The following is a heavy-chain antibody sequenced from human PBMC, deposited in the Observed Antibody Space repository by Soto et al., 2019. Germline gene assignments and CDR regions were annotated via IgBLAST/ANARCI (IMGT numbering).Heavy chain of an antibody. CDR1: GFSLSTSGVG. V-gene: IGHV2-5*01. D-gene: IGHD6-19*01. J-gene: IGHJ6*02. CDR2: IYWNDDK. CDR3: AHMDQWLVRTYYYYGMDV. Sequence: QITLKESGPPLVKPTQPLMLTCTFSGFSLSTSGVGVGWIRQPPGKALEWLALIYWNDDKRYSPSLKSRLTITKDTSKNQVVLTMTNMDPVDTATYYCAHMDQWLVRTYYYYGMDVWGQGTTVTVSS.